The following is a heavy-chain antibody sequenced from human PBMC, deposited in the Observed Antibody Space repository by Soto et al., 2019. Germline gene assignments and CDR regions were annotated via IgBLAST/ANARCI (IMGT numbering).Heavy chain of an antibody. Sequence: SETLSLTCAVYGGSFRGYYWSRIRQPPGKGLEWIGEINHSGSTNYNPSLKSRVTISVDTSKNQFSLKLSSVTAADTAVYYCARGRYYDSSGYYYGKYYFDYWGQGTLVTVSS. V-gene: IGHV4-34*01. CDR2: INHSGST. J-gene: IGHJ4*02. CDR3: ARGRYYDSSGYYYGKYYFDY. D-gene: IGHD3-22*01. CDR1: GGSFRGYY.